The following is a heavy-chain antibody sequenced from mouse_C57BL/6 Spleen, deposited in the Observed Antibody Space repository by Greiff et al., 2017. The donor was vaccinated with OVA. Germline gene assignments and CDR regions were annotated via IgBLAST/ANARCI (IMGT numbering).Heavy chain of an antibody. Sequence: VQLQQPGAELVKPGASVKLSCKASGYTFTSYWMHWVKQRPGQGLEWIGMIHPNSGSTNYNEKFKSKATLTVDKSSSTAYMQLSSLTSEDSAVYYCARSGITTVVAPDWWGQGTTLTVSS. CDR1: GYTFTSYW. CDR3: ARSGITTVVAPDW. V-gene: IGHV1-64*01. CDR2: IHPNSGST. D-gene: IGHD1-1*01. J-gene: IGHJ2*01.